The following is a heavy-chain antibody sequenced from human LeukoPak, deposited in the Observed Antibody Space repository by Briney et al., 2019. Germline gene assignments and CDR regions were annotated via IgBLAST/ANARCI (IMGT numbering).Heavy chain of an antibody. V-gene: IGHV3-23*01. CDR2: ISGSAYST. CDR1: GFTFSSYA. J-gene: IGHJ4*02. Sequence: GGSLRLSCAASGFTFSSYAMSWVRQAPGKGLEWVSAISGSAYSTYYADSVKGRFTISRGNSKNTLYLQMNSLRAEDTAVYYCAKETVAAPPIDCWGQGTLVTVSS. D-gene: IGHD6-19*01. CDR3: AKETVAAPPIDC.